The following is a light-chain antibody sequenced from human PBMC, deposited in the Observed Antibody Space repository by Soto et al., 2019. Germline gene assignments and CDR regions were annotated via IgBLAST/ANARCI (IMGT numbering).Light chain of an antibody. CDR1: QSVSSSY. CDR3: QQYSSSPRT. CDR2: GAS. J-gene: IGKJ5*01. V-gene: IGKV3-20*01. Sequence: IVLTHSPGTQSLSPGERATLSCRASQSVSSSYLAWYQQKPGQAPRLLIYGASNRATGVPDRFSGSGSGTDFSLTISRLEPEDFAVYHCQQYSSSPRTFGQGTRLEIK.